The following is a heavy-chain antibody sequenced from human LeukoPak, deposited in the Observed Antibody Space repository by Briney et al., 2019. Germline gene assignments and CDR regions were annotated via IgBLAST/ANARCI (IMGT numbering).Heavy chain of an antibody. Sequence: SSETLSLTCTVSGDSISNYFWSWIRQPPGKGLEWVGYVSYSGSTNYNASLKGRVTISVDRSKSQFPLKLSSVTDANTAVYYCARDASRRLRLGSNWFDPRGQGALVTVSS. CDR2: VSYSGST. CDR3: ARDASRRLRLGSNWFDP. V-gene: IGHV4-59*12. CDR1: GDSISNYF. D-gene: IGHD3-16*01. J-gene: IGHJ5*02.